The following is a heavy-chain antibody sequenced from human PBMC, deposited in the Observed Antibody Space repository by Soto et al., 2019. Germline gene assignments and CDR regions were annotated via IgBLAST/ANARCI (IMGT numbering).Heavy chain of an antibody. CDR1: GGSISSYY. J-gene: IGHJ5*02. D-gene: IGHD6-13*01. V-gene: IGHV4-59*01. CDR2: IYYSGST. CDR3: ARVRWAAAGTGWFDP. Sequence: QVQLQESGPGLVKPSETLSLTCTVSGGSISSYYWSWIRQPPGKGLEWIGYIYYSGSTNYNPSLKSRVTISVDPSKNQFSLKLSSVTAADTAVYYCARVRWAAAGTGWFDPWGQGTLVTVSS.